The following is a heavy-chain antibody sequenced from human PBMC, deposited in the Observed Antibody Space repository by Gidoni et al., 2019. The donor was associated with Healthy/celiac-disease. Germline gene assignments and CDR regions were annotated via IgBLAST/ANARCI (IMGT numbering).Heavy chain of an antibody. CDR3: AKDHPGGYDFFNYYFDY. Sequence: EVQLLESGGGLVQPGGSLRLSCAASGFTFSSYAMTWVRQAPGKGLEWVSAITGSGGSSYYADSVKGRFTISRDNSKNTLYLQMISLRAEDTAVYYCAKDHPGGYDFFNYYFDYWGQGTLVTVSS. J-gene: IGHJ4*02. CDR1: GFTFSSYA. D-gene: IGHD3-3*01. V-gene: IGHV3-23*01. CDR2: ITGSGGSS.